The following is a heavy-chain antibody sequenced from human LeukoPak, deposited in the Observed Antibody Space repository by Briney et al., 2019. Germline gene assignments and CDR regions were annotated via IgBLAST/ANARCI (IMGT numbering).Heavy chain of an antibody. CDR1: GFTFSSYG. CDR3: AKPLYCGGTSCYYFDS. D-gene: IGHD2-2*01. V-gene: IGHV3-21*04. J-gene: IGHJ4*02. CDR2: ISSSSGYT. Sequence: PGGSLRLSCAASGFTFSSYGMNWVRQAPGKGLEWVSIISSSSGYTYYADSVKGRFTISRDNAESSLYLQMNSLRADDTAVYYCAKPLYCGGTSCYYFDSWGQGSLVTVSS.